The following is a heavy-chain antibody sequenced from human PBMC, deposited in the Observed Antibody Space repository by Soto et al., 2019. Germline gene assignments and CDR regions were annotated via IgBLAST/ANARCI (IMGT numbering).Heavy chain of an antibody. CDR1: GDTFSSYA. CDR2: IIPIFGTA. D-gene: IGHD5-12*01. V-gene: IGHV1-69*06. CDR3: ATPEGGYAYAPIVYYYYYGKDV. J-gene: IGHJ6*02. Sequence: SVKVSCKASGDTFSSYAISWVRQAPGQGLEWVGGIIPIFGTANYAQKVQGIVTITADKSTSTAYMERRSLRSQGTAVYYCATPEGGYAYAPIVYYYYYGKDVWPQGTTLTAS.